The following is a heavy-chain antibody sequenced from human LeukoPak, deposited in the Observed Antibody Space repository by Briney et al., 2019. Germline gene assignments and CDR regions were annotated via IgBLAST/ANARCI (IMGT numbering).Heavy chain of an antibody. J-gene: IGHJ4*02. V-gene: IGHV3-23*03. CDR3: ARGVEPLAANTLAY. Sequence: GGSLRLSCAASGFTFSSYAMNWVRQAPGKGLEWVSVLYSDGNTKYADSVQGRFTISRDNSKNTLYLEMNSLSPGDTAVYYCARGVEPLAANTLAYWGQGTLVTVSS. CDR1: GFTFSSYA. D-gene: IGHD1-14*01. CDR2: LYSDGNT.